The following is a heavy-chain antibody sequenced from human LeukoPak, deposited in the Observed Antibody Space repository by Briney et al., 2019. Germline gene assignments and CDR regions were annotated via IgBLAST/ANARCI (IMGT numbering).Heavy chain of an antibody. Sequence: GASVKVSCKASGGTFSSYAISWVRQAPGQGLEWMGGIIPIFGTANYAQKFQGRVTITTDESTSTAYMELSSLRSEDTAVYYCARPKRDGYNYDFDYWGQGTLVTVSS. D-gene: IGHD5-24*01. V-gene: IGHV1-69*05. J-gene: IGHJ4*02. CDR2: IIPIFGTA. CDR3: ARPKRDGYNYDFDY. CDR1: GGTFSSYA.